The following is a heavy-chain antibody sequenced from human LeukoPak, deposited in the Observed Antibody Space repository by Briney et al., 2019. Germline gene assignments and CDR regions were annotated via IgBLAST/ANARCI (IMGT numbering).Heavy chain of an antibody. CDR1: GGTFSSYA. CDR2: IIPIFGTA. V-gene: IGHV1-69*05. CDR3: ARDRGWLQTYYFDY. Sequence: SVKVSCKASGGTFSSYAISWVRQAPGQGLEWMGRIIPIFGTANYAQKFQGRVTITTEESTSTAYMELSSLRSEDTAVYHCARDRGWLQTYYFDYWGQGTLVTVSS. J-gene: IGHJ4*02. D-gene: IGHD5-24*01.